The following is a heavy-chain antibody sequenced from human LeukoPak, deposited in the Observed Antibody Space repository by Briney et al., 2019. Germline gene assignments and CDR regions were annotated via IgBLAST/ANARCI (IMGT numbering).Heavy chain of an antibody. Sequence: QPEGSLRLSCAASGFTFSNYEMHWVRQAPGKGLEWVSYISSSGSDIYYADSVKGRFTISRDNAKNSLYLHMNSLRAEDTAVYYCARDYGGSSPFDYWGQGTLVTVSS. D-gene: IGHD4-23*01. J-gene: IGHJ4*02. CDR2: ISSSGSDI. V-gene: IGHV3-48*03. CDR3: ARDYGGSSPFDY. CDR1: GFTFSNYE.